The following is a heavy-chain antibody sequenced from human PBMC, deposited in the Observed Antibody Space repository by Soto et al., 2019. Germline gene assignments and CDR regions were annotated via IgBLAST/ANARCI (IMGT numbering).Heavy chain of an antibody. J-gene: IGHJ6*02. CDR3: ARPNWGSDYYGMDV. Sequence: ASVKVSCKASGYTFTSYDINWVRQATGQGLEWMGWMNPNSGNTGYAQKFQGRVTMTRNTSISTAYMELSSLRSEDTAVYYCARPNWGSDYYGMDVWGQGTTITVSS. CDR1: GYTFTSYD. D-gene: IGHD7-27*01. CDR2: MNPNSGNT. V-gene: IGHV1-8*01.